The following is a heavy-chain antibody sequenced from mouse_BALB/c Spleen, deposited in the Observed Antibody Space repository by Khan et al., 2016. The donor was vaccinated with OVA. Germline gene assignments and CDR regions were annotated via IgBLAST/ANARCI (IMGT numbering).Heavy chain of an antibody. V-gene: IGHV1-76*01. J-gene: IGHJ2*01. Sequence: QVQLKQSGAELVRPGASVKLSCRTSGYIFTNYWIHWVKQRSGQGLEWIARIYPGTDNTYYNEKLKDKATLTAARSSSTAYMQLSSLKSEDSAVYFCAREKSLDYFVYWGQGTTLTVSS. CDR2: IYPGTDNT. CDR3: AREKSLDYFVY. D-gene: IGHD6-2*01. CDR1: GYIFTNYW.